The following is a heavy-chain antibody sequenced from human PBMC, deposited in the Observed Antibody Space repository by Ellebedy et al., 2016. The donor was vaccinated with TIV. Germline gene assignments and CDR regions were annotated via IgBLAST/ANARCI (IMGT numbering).Heavy chain of an antibody. Sequence: GGSLRLSCTASGFAFNTYAMHWVRHAPGKGLEWVSLISADGSSAMYADSVKGRFTTSRDNIKNSLSLQMNNLKSEDTAFYFCAKAYYYYDSSPLDDWGPGTPVTVSS. J-gene: IGHJ4*02. D-gene: IGHD3-22*01. CDR1: GFAFNTYA. CDR3: AKAYYYYDSSPLDD. V-gene: IGHV3-43*02. CDR2: ISADGSSA.